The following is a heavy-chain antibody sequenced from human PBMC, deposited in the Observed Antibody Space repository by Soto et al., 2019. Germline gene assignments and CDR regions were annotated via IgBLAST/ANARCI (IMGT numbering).Heavy chain of an antibody. V-gene: IGHV3-7*01. CDR1: GFTFSTYW. CDR3: ASVGPGIAAAGMIDY. D-gene: IGHD6-13*01. CDR2: IKQDGSEK. J-gene: IGHJ4*02. Sequence: GGSLRLSCAASGFTFSTYWMSWVRQAPGKGLEWVANIKQDGSEKYYVDSVKGRFTISRDNAKNSLYLQMNSLRAEDTAVYYCASVGPGIAAAGMIDYWGQGTLVTVSS.